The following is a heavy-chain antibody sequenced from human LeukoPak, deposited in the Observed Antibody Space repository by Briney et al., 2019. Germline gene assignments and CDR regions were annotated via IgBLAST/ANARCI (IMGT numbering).Heavy chain of an antibody. V-gene: IGHV4-30-4*08. J-gene: IGHJ3*02. D-gene: IGHD3-16*02. CDR2: IYYSGST. CDR1: GGSISSGDYY. CDR3: ARVPLRLGELSAFDAFDI. Sequence: SATLSLTCTVAGGSISSGDYYWSWIRQPPGKGLEWIGYIYYSGSTYYNPSLKSRVTISVDTSKNQFSLKLSSVTAADTAVYYCARVPLRLGELSAFDAFDIWGQGTMVTVSS.